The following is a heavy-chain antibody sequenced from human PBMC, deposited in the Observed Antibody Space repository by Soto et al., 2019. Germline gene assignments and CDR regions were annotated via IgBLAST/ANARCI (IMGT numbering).Heavy chain of an antibody. CDR2: FDPEDGET. D-gene: IGHD2-2*01. CDR1: GYTLTELS. J-gene: IGHJ4*02. CDR3: ATLAAFCSSTSCYDD. Sequence: ASVKVSCKVSGYTLTELSMHWVRQAPGKGLEWMGGFDPEDGETIYAQKFQGRVTMTEDTSTDAAYMELSSLRSEDTAVYYCATLAAFCSSTSCYDDWGQGTLVTVSS. V-gene: IGHV1-24*01.